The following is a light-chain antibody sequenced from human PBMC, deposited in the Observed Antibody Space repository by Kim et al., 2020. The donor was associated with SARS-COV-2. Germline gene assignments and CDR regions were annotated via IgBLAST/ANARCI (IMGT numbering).Light chain of an antibody. CDR1: SSDVGGHNY. Sequence: QSALTQPASVSGSPGQSITISCTGTSSDVGGHNYVCWYQQHPGKAPKLMIYDVSSRPSGVSNRFSGSKSGNTASLTISGLQAEDEADYYCSSNTSSSTWVFGGGTKLTVL. V-gene: IGLV2-14*03. CDR3: SSNTSSSTWV. J-gene: IGLJ3*02. CDR2: DVS.